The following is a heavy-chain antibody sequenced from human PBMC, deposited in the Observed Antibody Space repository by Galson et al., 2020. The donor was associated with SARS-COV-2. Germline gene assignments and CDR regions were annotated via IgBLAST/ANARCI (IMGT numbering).Heavy chain of an antibody. D-gene: IGHD2-2*01. CDR3: ARGGGGDIVVVPAASDAFDV. V-gene: IGHV1-2*04. CDR2: INPDSGAT. J-gene: IGHJ3*01. Sequence: ASVKVSCKASGYTFTGYYIHWVRQAPGQGLEWMGWINPDSGATNYAQNFQGWVTLTRVTSINTAYMELSRLKSDDTAIYYCARGGGGDIVVVPAASDAFDVWGQGTMVTVSS. CDR1: GYTFTGYY.